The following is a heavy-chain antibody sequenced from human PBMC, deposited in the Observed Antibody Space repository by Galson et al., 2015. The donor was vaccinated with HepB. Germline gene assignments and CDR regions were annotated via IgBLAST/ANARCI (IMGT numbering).Heavy chain of an antibody. Sequence: SLRLSCAASGFTFSDYLMHWVRQAPGKGLEWVALIWYDGSQEFYAESVKGRFSISRDNSKSTLYLQMNSLRPDDMAVYYCAREKGQQREFDYWGQGTLVTVSS. J-gene: IGHJ4*02. D-gene: IGHD6-13*01. CDR3: AREKGQQREFDY. V-gene: IGHV3-30-3*01. CDR2: IWYDGSQE. CDR1: GFTFSDYL.